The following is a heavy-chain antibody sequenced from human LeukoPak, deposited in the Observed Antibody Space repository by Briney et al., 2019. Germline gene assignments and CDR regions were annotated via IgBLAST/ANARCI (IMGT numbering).Heavy chain of an antibody. CDR1: GFTVDNTY. CDR2: VFPGGST. J-gene: IGHJ4*02. Sequence: PGGSLRLSCAASGFTVDNTYMNWVRQAPGKGLEWVSVVFPGGSTYYADSVKGRFAISRDKSKNTVYLQMNSLRAEDTAVYYCARESSGYYFDYWGQGALVTVSP. D-gene: IGHD6-25*01. V-gene: IGHV3-53*01. CDR3: ARESSGYYFDY.